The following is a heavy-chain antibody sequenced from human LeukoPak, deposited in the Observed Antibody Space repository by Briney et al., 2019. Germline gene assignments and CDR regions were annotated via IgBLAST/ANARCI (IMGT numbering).Heavy chain of an antibody. CDR2: ISAYNGNA. CDR3: ARTGYSSSWYDFDY. V-gene: IGHV1-18*01. D-gene: IGHD6-13*01. J-gene: IGHJ4*02. Sequence: GASVKVSCKASGYTFTSYGISWVRQAPGQGLEWMGWISAYNGNANYAQKLQGRVTMTTDTSTSTAYMELRSLRSDDTAVYYCARTGYSSSWYDFDYWGQGTLVTVSS. CDR1: GYTFTSYG.